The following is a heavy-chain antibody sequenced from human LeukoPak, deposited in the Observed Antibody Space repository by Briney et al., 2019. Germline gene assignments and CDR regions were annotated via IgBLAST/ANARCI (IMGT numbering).Heavy chain of an antibody. Sequence: QPGGSLRLSCEASGFTFSHYGIHWVRQVSGKGLEWVAVISSDGSQKFYGDSVKGRFTISRDNSKNTLYLQMNSLRLEDTAVYYCARGGWLVQFFGDFWGQGTLVTVSS. CDR1: GFTFSHYG. V-gene: IGHV3-30*03. J-gene: IGHJ4*02. CDR2: ISSDGSQK. D-gene: IGHD6-19*01. CDR3: ARGGWLVQFFGDF.